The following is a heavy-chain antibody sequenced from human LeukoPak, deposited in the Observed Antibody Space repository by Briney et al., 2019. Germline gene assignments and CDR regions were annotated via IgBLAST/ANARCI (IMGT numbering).Heavy chain of an antibody. V-gene: IGHV3-33*01. J-gene: IGHJ4*02. CDR1: GFTFSSYG. D-gene: IGHD5-18*01. Sequence: PGGSLRLSCAASGFTFSSYGMHWVRQAPGKGLEWVAVIWYDGSNKYYADSVKGRFTISRDNSKNTLYLQMNSLRAEDTAVYYCARPSRGHSYGSDYWGQGTLVTVSS. CDR2: IWYDGSNK. CDR3: ARPSRGHSYGSDY.